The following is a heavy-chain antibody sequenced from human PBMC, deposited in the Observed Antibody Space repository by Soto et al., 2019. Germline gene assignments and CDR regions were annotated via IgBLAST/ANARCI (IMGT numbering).Heavy chain of an antibody. J-gene: IGHJ4*02. CDR2: FSGSGGST. CDR1: GFTFSSYA. Sequence: EVQLLESGGGLVQPGGSLRLSCAASGFTFSSYAMSWVRQAPGKGLEWVSAFSGSGGSTYYADSVKGRFTISRDNSKNTLYLQMNSLRAEDTAVYYCAKGSYAYFWGSYRADDYWGQGTLVTVSS. CDR3: AKGSYAYFWGSYRADDY. V-gene: IGHV3-23*01. D-gene: IGHD3-16*02.